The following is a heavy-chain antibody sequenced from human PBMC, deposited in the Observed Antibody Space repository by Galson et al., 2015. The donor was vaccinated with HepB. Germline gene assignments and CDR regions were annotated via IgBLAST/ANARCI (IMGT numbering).Heavy chain of an antibody. D-gene: IGHD3-3*01. CDR2: IIPILGIA. CDR1: GGTFSSYA. J-gene: IGHJ4*02. CDR3: VLGGFWSGLEGDY. V-gene: IGHV1-69*04. Sequence: SVKVSCKASGGTFSSYAISWVRQAPGQGLEWMGRIIPILGIANYAQKFQGRVTITADKSTSTAYMELSSLRSEDTAVYYCVLGGFWSGLEGDYWGQGTLVTVSS.